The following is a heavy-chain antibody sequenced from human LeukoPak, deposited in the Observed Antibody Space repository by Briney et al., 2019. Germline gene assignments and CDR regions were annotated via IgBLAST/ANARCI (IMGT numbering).Heavy chain of an antibody. Sequence: SETLSLTCTVSGGSISSYYWSWIRQPAGKGLEWIGRIYTSGSTNYNPSPKSRVTMSVDTSKNQFSLKLSSVTAADTAVYYCAREDSSGYYEPFDYWGQRTLVTVSS. D-gene: IGHD3-22*01. CDR1: GGSISSYY. CDR2: IYTSGST. CDR3: AREDSSGYYEPFDY. V-gene: IGHV4-4*07. J-gene: IGHJ4*02.